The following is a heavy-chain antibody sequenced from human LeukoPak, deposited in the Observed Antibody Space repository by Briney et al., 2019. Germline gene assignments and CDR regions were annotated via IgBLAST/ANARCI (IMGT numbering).Heavy chain of an antibody. CDR2: ISYDGSNK. J-gene: IGHJ4*02. CDR1: GFTFSSYG. Sequence: GGFLRLSCAASGFTFSSYGMHWVRQAPGKGLEWVAVISYDGSNKYYADSVKGRFTISRDNSKNTLYLQMNSLRAEDTAVYYCANWNDDNFDYWGQGTLVTVSS. V-gene: IGHV3-30*18. CDR3: ANWNDDNFDY. D-gene: IGHD1-1*01.